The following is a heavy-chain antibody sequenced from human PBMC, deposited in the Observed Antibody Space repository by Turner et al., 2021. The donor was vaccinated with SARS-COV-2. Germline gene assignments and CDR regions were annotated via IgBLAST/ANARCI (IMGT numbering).Heavy chain of an antibody. V-gene: IGHV4-4*07. Sequence: QVQLQESGPGLVKPSEILSLTCTVSVGPLSASYWSWFRQPAGKGLEWIGRIYTSGTTNYDPSLKGRVTMSIDTSKNQLSLNLISVTAADTAVYYCARERDGYCSSGICYEVFEYWGQGALVTVSS. CDR2: IYTSGTT. D-gene: IGHD2-15*01. CDR1: VGPLSASY. J-gene: IGHJ4*02. CDR3: ARERDGYCSSGICYEVFEY.